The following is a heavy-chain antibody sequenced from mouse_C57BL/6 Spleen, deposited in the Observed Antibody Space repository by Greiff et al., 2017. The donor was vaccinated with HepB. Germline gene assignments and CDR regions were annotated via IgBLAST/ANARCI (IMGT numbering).Heavy chain of an antibody. CDR2: INPGSGGT. CDR3: ARPYYYGEGFAY. J-gene: IGHJ3*01. CDR1: GYAFTNYL. V-gene: IGHV1-54*01. Sequence: VQLQQSGAGLVRPGTSVKVSCKASGYAFTNYLIEWVKQRPGQGLEWIGVINPGSGGTNYNEKFKGKATLTADKSSSTAYMQLSSLTSEDSAVYFCARPYYYGEGFAYWGQGTLVTVSA. D-gene: IGHD1-1*01.